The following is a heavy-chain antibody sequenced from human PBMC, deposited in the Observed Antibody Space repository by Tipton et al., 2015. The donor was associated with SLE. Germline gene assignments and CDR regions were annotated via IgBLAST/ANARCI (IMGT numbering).Heavy chain of an antibody. D-gene: IGHD3-9*01. J-gene: IGHJ4*02. Sequence: TLSLTCTVFGGSISSYYWSWIRQPAGKGLEWIGQIHSSGSTTYNPSLKSRVSISVDMSKNQVSLKLSSVTAADTAVYYCARHYGIMSTPLYYFDYWGQGTLVTVSS. CDR3: ARHYGIMSTPLYYFDY. CDR1: GGSISSYY. CDR2: IHSSGST. V-gene: IGHV4-4*07.